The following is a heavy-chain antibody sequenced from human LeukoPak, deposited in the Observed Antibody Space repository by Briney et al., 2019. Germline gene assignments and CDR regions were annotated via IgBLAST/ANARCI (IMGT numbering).Heavy chain of an antibody. CDR1: GGSISSGDYY. V-gene: IGHV4-30-4*08. Sequence: PSETLSLTCTVSGGSISSGDYYWSWTRQPPGKGLEWIGYIYYSGSTYYNPSLKSRFTISVDTSKNQFSLKLSSVTAADTAVYYCARGLYDCSSTSCHPRFDYWGQGTLVTVSS. D-gene: IGHD2-2*01. CDR3: ARGLYDCSSTSCHPRFDY. CDR2: IYYSGST. J-gene: IGHJ4*02.